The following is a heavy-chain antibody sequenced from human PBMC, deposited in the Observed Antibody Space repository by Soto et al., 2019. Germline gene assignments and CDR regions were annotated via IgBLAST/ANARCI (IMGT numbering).Heavy chain of an antibody. CDR2: INPKSGGT. CDR3: AREMAGGRSSAHPPYYYYGMDV. CDR1: GYSFTDYH. J-gene: IGHJ6*02. Sequence: ASVKVSCKASGYSFTDYHIHWVRQAPGQGLEWLGRINPKSGGTSTAQKFQGWVTMTTDTSISTASMELTRLTSDDTAIYYCAREMAGGRSSAHPPYYYYGMDVWGQGNTVTVSS. D-gene: IGHD6-19*01. V-gene: IGHV1-2*04.